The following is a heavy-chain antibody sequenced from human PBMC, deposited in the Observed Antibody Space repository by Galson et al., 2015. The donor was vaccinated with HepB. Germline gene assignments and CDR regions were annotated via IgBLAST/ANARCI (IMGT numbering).Heavy chain of an antibody. CDR2: IGSKANNYAT. V-gene: IGHV3-73*01. Sequence: SLRLSCAASGFTFSGSAIHWVRQTSGKGLEWVGRIGSKANNYATACAASVKGRFTISRDDSKNTAVLQMNTLKTEDTAVYYCARLVDLSGYSSAWGEGSLVTLSS. CDR1: GFTFSGSA. CDR3: ARLVDLSGYSSA. J-gene: IGHJ5*02. D-gene: IGHD6-25*01.